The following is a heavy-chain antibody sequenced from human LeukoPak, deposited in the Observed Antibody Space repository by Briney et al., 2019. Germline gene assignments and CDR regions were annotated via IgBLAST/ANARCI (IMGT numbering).Heavy chain of an antibody. D-gene: IGHD3-22*01. CDR1: GGSFSGYY. J-gene: IGHJ5*02. V-gene: IGHV4-34*01. CDR3: ARGPGYYYDSSGYYDLGFGP. CDR2: INHSGST. Sequence: SETLSLTCAVYGGSFSGYYWSWVRQPPGKGLEWIGEINHSGSTNYNPSLKSRVTISVDTSKNQFSLKLSSVTAADTAVYYCARGPGYYYDSSGYYDLGFGPWGQGTLVTVSS.